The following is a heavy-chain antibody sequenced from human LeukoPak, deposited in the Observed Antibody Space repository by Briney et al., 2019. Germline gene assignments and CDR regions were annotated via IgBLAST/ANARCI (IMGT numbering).Heavy chain of an antibody. CDR3: ARLVITMVRGVIDWFDP. Sequence: ASVKVSCKASGYTFTSYGISWVRQAPGQGLEWMGWISAYNGNTNYAQKFQGRVTMTRDTSISTAYMELSRLRSDDTAVYYCARLVITMVRGVIDWFDPWGQGTLVTVSS. CDR1: GYTFTSYG. V-gene: IGHV1-18*01. CDR2: ISAYNGNT. D-gene: IGHD3-10*01. J-gene: IGHJ5*02.